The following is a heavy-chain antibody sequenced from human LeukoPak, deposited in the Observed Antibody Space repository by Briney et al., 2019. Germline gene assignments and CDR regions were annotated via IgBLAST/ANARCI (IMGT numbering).Heavy chain of an antibody. Sequence: GGSLRLSCAASGFTFSSYSMNWVRQAPGKGLEWVSYISSSSSTIYYADSVKGRFTISRDNAKNSLYLQMNSLRAEDTAVYYCARDARKGWGAAKAYYYYYMDVWGKGTTVTVSS. D-gene: IGHD1-26*01. J-gene: IGHJ6*03. V-gene: IGHV3-48*01. CDR2: ISSSSSTI. CDR1: GFTFSSYS. CDR3: ARDARKGWGAAKAYYYYYMDV.